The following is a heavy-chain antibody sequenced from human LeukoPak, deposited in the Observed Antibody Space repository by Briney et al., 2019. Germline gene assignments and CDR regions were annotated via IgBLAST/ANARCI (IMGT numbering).Heavy chain of an antibody. CDR3: ANPYY. CDR1: GFTFSTYA. Sequence: GGSLRLSCAASGFTFSTYAMSWVRQAPGKGLEWVSIISGRDGYTHYADAVKGRSTISRDNSKNTLYLQMNSLRAEDTAVYYCANPYYWGQGTLVTVSS. J-gene: IGHJ4*02. CDR2: ISGRDGYT. V-gene: IGHV3-23*01.